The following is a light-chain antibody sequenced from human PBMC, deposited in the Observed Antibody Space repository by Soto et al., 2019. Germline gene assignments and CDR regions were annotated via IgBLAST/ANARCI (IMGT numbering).Light chain of an antibody. CDR3: QQGHNWPLT. CDR1: QSINSA. V-gene: IGKV3-15*01. CDR2: GAS. J-gene: IGKJ2*01. Sequence: EIVMTQSPATLSLSPGERAALSCRASQSINSALAWYQQKPGQPPRLLIYGASTRATCVPARFTGSESGSEFTLTIIGLQSEDFAFYYCQQGHNWPLTFGQGTRLEI.